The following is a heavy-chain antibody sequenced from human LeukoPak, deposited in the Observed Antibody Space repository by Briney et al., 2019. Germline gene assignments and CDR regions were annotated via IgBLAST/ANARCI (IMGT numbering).Heavy chain of an antibody. CDR2: ISSSGSTI. J-gene: IGHJ6*02. V-gene: IGHV3-11*01. Sequence: GGSLRVSCAASGFTFSDYYMSWIRQAPGKGVGGVSYISSSGSTIYYADSVKGRFTISRDNAKNSLYLQMNSLRAEDTAVYYCARDSQRGIAAASLDVWGQGTTVTVSS. CDR1: GFTFSDYY. CDR3: ARDSQRGIAAASLDV. D-gene: IGHD6-13*01.